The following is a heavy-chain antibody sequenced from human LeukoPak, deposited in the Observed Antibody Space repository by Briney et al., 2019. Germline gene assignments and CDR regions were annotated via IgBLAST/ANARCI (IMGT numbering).Heavy chain of an antibody. CDR3: ARDLKSGAAVAGIFDY. CDR1: GFTFSSYS. D-gene: IGHD6-19*01. J-gene: IGHJ4*02. CDR2: ISSSSSTI. Sequence: GGSLRLSCAASGFTFSSYSMNWVRQAPGKGLEWVSYISSSSSTIYYADSVKGRFTISRDNAMNSLYLQMNSLRAEDTAVYYCARDLKSGAAVAGIFDYWGQGTLVTVSS. V-gene: IGHV3-48*01.